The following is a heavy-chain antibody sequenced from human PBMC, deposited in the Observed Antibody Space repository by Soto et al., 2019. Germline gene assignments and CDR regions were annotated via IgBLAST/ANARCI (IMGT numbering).Heavy chain of an antibody. V-gene: IGHV1-3*01. CDR2: INAGNGNT. D-gene: IGHD1-26*01. J-gene: IGHJ4*02. CDR1: GYTFTSYA. Sequence: ASVKVSCKASGYTFTSYAMHWVRQAPGQRLEWMGWINAGNGNTKYSQKFQGRVTITRDTSASTAYMELSSLRSEDTAVYYCARGPWELPISPRLDYWGQGTLVTVSS. CDR3: ARGPWELPISPRLDY.